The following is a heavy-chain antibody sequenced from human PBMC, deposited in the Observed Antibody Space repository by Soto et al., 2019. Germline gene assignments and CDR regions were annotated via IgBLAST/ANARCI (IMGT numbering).Heavy chain of an antibody. D-gene: IGHD5-12*01. CDR1: GYTFTSYG. CDR2: ISAYHGNT. J-gene: IGHJ4*02. CDR3: ARPSNQYSGYDYEGWGYYFDY. V-gene: IGHV1-18*01. Sequence: QVQLVQSGAEVKKPGASVKVSCRASGYTFTSYGISWVRQAPGQGLEWMGWISAYHGNTNYAQKLQGRVTMTTDTSPSTAYMELRSLRSDDTAVYYCARPSNQYSGYDYEGWGYYFDYWGQGTLVTVSS.